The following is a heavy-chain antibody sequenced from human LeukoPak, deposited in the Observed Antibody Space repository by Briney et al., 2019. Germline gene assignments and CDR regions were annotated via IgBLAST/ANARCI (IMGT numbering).Heavy chain of an antibody. CDR2: INHSGST. V-gene: IGHV4-34*01. CDR1: GGSFSGYY. D-gene: IGHD6-19*01. CDR3: AIRDSGRGIYFDY. Sequence: SETLSLTCAVYGGSFSGYYWSWIRQPPGKGLEWIGEINHSGSTNYNPSLKSRVTISVDTSKNQFSLKLSSVTAADTAVYYCAIRDSGRGIYFDYWGQGTLVTVSS. J-gene: IGHJ4*02.